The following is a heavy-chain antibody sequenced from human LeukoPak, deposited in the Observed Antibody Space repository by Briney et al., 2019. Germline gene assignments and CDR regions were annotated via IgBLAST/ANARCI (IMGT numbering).Heavy chain of an antibody. CDR3: ARDPSSRAAAGRGDY. J-gene: IGHJ4*02. Sequence: GGSLRLSCAASGFPFNTFGMYWVRQSPGKGLEWVAVIWYDGSNADYADSVKGRFTISRDNSKNTLYLQMNSPRSEDTAIYYCARDPSSRAAAGRGDYWGQGTQVTVSS. CDR2: IWYDGSNA. D-gene: IGHD6-13*01. V-gene: IGHV3-33*01. CDR1: GFPFNTFG.